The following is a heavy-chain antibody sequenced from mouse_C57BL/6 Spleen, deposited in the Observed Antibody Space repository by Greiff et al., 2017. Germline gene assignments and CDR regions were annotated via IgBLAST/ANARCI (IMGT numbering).Heavy chain of an antibody. J-gene: IGHJ3*01. Sequence: VQLQQSGPELVKPGASVKISCTASGYAFSSSWMNWVKQRPGKGLEWIGRIYPGDGDTNYNGKFTGKATLTADKSSRTAYIQLRSLTSQDSAVYCCANTHYGSSYGFAYWGQGTLVTVSA. D-gene: IGHD1-1*01. CDR3: ANTHYGSSYGFAY. CDR1: GYAFSSSW. V-gene: IGHV1-82*01. CDR2: IYPGDGDT.